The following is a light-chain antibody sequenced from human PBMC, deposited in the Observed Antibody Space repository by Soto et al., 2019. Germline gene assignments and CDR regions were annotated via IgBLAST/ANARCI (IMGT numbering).Light chain of an antibody. V-gene: IGKV1-39*01. J-gene: IGKJ5*01. CDR1: QSISSY. CDR3: QQANSFPPT. CDR2: AAS. Sequence: DIQMTHSPSALAASVGDRVTITCRASQSISSYLNWYQQKPGKAPKLLIYAASSLQSGVPSRFSGSGSGTDFTLTISSLQPEDFATYYCQQANSFPPTFGQGTRLAIK.